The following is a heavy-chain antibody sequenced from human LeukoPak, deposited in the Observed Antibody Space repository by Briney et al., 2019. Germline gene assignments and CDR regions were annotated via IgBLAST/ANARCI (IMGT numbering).Heavy chain of an antibody. D-gene: IGHD3-16*01. J-gene: IGHJ6*03. CDR1: GYTFTSYY. V-gene: IGHV1-46*01. CDR2: INPSGGST. CDR3: ARDWVKVNYYYYMDV. Sequence: GASVKVSCKASGYTFTSYYMHWVRQAPGQGLVWMGIINPSGGSTSYAQKFQGRVTMTRDMSTSTVYMELSSLRSEDTAVYYCARDWVKVNYYYYMDVWGKGTTVTVSS.